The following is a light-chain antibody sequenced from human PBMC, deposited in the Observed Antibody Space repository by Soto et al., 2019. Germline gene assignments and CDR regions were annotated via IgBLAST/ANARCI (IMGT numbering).Light chain of an antibody. Sequence: DIQMTQSPSTMSASIVSRVTITCRASQRINKWLAWHQQKPGKAPKLLIYDASSLQSGVPPRFSGSGSGTEFTLTIRSLQPDDIATYYCQQYSSYSAWTFGEGTKVDIK. CDR1: QRINKW. CDR2: DAS. J-gene: IGKJ1*01. V-gene: IGKV1-5*01. CDR3: QQYSSYSAWT.